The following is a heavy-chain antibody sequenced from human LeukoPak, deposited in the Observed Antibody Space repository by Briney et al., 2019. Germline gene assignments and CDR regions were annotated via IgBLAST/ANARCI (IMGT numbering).Heavy chain of an antibody. D-gene: IGHD3-10*01. CDR1: GGSFSGYY. Sequence: SETLSLTCAVYGGSFSGYYWSWIRQPPGKGLEWIGEIDHSGSTNYNPSLKSRVTISVDTSKNQFSLKLSSVTAADTAVYYCARVPTITFFDYWGQGTLVTVSS. J-gene: IGHJ4*02. CDR2: IDHSGST. CDR3: ARVPTITFFDY. V-gene: IGHV4-34*01.